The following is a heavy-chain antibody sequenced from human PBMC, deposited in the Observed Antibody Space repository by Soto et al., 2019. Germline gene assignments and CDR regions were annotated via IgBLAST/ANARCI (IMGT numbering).Heavy chain of an antibody. CDR1: GGSISSYY. CDR3: ARLISDYVSPDY. D-gene: IGHD3-16*01. J-gene: IGHJ4*02. CDR2: IYYSGST. Sequence: PSETLSLTCTVSGGSISSYYWSWIRQPPGKGLEWIGYIYYSGSTNYNPSLKSRVTISVDTSKNQFSLKLSSVTAADTAVYYCARLISDYVSPDYWGQGTLVTVSS. V-gene: IGHV4-59*08.